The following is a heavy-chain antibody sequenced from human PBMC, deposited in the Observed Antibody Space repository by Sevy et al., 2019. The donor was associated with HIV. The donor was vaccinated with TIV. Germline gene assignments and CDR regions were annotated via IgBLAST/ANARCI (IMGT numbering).Heavy chain of an antibody. Sequence: GGSLRLSCAASGFIFDNYAMHWVRQAPGKGLEWVSVISCDGDTTYYADSVKGRFTISRDNSKNSLYLQLNSLKTEDTAFYYCAKGLVFGCETFLFDFWGRGTLVTVSS. CDR3: AKGLVFGCETFLFDF. J-gene: IGHJ4*02. V-gene: IGHV3-43D*04. CDR1: GFIFDNYA. D-gene: IGHD2-21*01. CDR2: ISCDGDTT.